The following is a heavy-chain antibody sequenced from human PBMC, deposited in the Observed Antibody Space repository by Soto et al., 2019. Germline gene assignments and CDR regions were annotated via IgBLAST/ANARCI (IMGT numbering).Heavy chain of an antibody. CDR3: ARHVDDFWSGYYHWFDP. CDR2: IYYSGST. J-gene: IGHJ5*02. V-gene: IGHV4-59*08. Sequence: SETLSLTCTVSGGSISSYYWSWIRQPPGKGLEWIGYIYYSGSTNYNPSLKSRVTISVDTSKNQFSLKLSSVTAADTAVYYCARHVDDFWSGYYHWFDPWGQGTLVTVSS. D-gene: IGHD3-3*01. CDR1: GGSISSYY.